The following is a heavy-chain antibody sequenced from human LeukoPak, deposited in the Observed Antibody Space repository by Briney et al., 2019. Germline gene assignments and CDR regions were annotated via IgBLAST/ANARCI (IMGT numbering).Heavy chain of an antibody. Sequence: GASVKVSCKASGYTFTGYYMHWVRQAPGQGLEWMGRINPNSGGTNYAQKFQGRVTMTRDTSISPAYMELSRLRSDDTAVYYCARYFPIVVVTGCDYWGQGTLVTVSS. D-gene: IGHD2-21*02. CDR3: ARYFPIVVVTGCDY. J-gene: IGHJ4*02. CDR2: INPNSGGT. V-gene: IGHV1-2*06. CDR1: GYTFTGYY.